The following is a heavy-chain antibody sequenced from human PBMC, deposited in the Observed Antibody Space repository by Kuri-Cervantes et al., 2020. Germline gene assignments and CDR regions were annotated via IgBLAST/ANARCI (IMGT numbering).Heavy chain of an antibody. V-gene: IGHV3-30*02. J-gene: IGHJ4*02. CDR3: AKDIKQLVFNY. CDR1: GFIFSDYG. Sequence: GGSLRLSCAASGFIFSDYGMHWVRQAPAKGLEWVSFIRFDGTKNYYADSVKGRFTISRDNSKNTLYLQMNSLRAEDTAVYYCAKDIKQLVFNYWGQGTLVTVSS. CDR2: IRFDGTKN. D-gene: IGHD6-13*01.